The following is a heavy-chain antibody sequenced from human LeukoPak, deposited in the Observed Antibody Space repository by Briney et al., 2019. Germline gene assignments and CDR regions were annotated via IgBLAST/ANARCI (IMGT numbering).Heavy chain of an antibody. CDR1: GFRFDDYG. J-gene: IGHJ4*02. Sequence: GGSLRLSCAASGFRFDDYGMNWVRHVPGKGLEWIPGINWNGGSTGYGDSVKGRFTISRDNAENSLYLQMNSLRAEDTALYYCARAVDNYYGSGSYAYWGQGALVTVSS. V-gene: IGHV3-20*04. D-gene: IGHD3-10*01. CDR2: INWNGGST. CDR3: ARAVDNYYGSGSYAY.